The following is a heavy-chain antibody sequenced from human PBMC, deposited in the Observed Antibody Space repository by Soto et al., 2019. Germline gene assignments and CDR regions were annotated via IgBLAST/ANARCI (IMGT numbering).Heavy chain of an antibody. V-gene: IGHV3-30*02. CDR2: IWYDGSNK. D-gene: IGHD2-15*01. CDR1: GFTFSSYG. Sequence: GGSLRLSCAASGFTFSSYGMHWVRQAPGKGLEWVAVIWYDGSNKCYIESVRGRFTISRDNSKNMLFLQMNSLRVEDTAVYFCTKDGRFDSDGSLYYYYGMDVWGQGTTVTVSS. CDR3: TKDGRFDSDGSLYYYYGMDV. J-gene: IGHJ6*02.